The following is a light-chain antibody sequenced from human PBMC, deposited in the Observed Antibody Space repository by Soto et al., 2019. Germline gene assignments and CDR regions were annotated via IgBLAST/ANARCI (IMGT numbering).Light chain of an antibody. Sequence: IRMTQSPSSFSASTGDRVSITCRATQDIGTYLAWYQQIPGKAPKLLIYDASTLQTGVPSRFSGSGSGTDFTLTISYLQSEDSATYYCQQSYSALVAFGQGTKVDIK. CDR1: QDIGTY. CDR2: DAS. J-gene: IGKJ1*01. CDR3: QQSYSALVA. V-gene: IGKV1-8*01.